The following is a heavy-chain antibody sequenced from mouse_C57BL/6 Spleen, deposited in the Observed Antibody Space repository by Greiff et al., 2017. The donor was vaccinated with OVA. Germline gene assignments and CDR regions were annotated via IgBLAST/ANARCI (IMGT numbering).Heavy chain of an antibody. J-gene: IGHJ2*01. Sequence: VKLQESGAELVMPGASVKLSCKASGYTFTSYWMHWVKQRPGQGLEWIGEIDPSDSYTNYNQKFKGKSTLTVDKSSSTAYMQLSSLTSEDSAVYYCARGGGNYFDYWGQGTTLTVSS. CDR2: IDPSDSYT. V-gene: IGHV1-69*01. CDR3: ARGGGNYFDY. D-gene: IGHD1-1*02. CDR1: GYTFTSYW.